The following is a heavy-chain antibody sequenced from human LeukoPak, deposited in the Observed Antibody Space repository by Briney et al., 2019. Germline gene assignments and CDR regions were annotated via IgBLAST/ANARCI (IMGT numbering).Heavy chain of an antibody. Sequence: ASVKVSCKVSGYTLTELSMHWVRQAPGKGLEWMGGFDPEDGETIYAQKFQGRVTMTEDTSTDTAYMELSSLRSEDTAVYYCATDYTKHDYGDYTGAYWGQGTLVTVSS. CDR2: FDPEDGET. CDR3: ATDYTKHDYGDYTGAY. J-gene: IGHJ4*02. CDR1: GYTLTELS. D-gene: IGHD4-17*01. V-gene: IGHV1-24*01.